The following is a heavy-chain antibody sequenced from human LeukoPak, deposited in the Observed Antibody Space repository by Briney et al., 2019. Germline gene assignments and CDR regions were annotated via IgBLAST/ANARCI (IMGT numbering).Heavy chain of an antibody. J-gene: IGHJ3*02. Sequence: GGSLRPSCAASGFTFSSYSMNWVRQAPGKGLEWVSSISSSSSYIYYADSVKGRFTISRDNSKNTLYLQMNSLRAEDTAVYYCATCSGGSCYGAPAFDIWGQGTMVTVSS. CDR2: ISSSSSYI. D-gene: IGHD2-15*01. CDR1: GFTFSSYS. CDR3: ATCSGGSCYGAPAFDI. V-gene: IGHV3-21*04.